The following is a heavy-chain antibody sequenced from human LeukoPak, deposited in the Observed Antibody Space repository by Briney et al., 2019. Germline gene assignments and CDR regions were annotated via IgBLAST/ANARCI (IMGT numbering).Heavy chain of an antibody. CDR2: ISYDGSNK. CDR3: ARDPEIWREWELLTDYYFDY. J-gene: IGHJ4*02. D-gene: IGHD1-26*01. V-gene: IGHV3-30-3*01. Sequence: GGSLRLSCAASGFTFSSYAMHWVRQAPGKGLEWVAVISYDGSNKYYADSVKGRFTISRDNSKNTPYLQMNSLRAENTAVYYCARDPEIWREWELLTDYYFDYWGQGTLVTVSS. CDR1: GFTFSSYA.